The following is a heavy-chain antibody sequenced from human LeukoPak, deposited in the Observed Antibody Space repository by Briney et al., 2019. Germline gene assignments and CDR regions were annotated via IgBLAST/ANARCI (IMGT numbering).Heavy chain of an antibody. V-gene: IGHV4-38-2*02. Sequence: SETLSLTCTVSGGSISSYYWSWIRRPPGKGLEWIGSIYHSGSTYYNPSLKSRVTISVDTSKNQFSLKLSSVTAADTAVYYCARVKSRSGSPPYYYYYYMDVWGKGTTVTVSS. J-gene: IGHJ6*03. D-gene: IGHD3-22*01. CDR3: ARVKSRSGSPPYYYYYYMDV. CDR1: GGSISSYY. CDR2: IYHSGST.